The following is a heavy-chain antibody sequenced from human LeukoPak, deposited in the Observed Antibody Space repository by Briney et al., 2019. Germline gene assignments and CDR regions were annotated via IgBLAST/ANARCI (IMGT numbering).Heavy chain of an antibody. J-gene: IGHJ4*02. CDR3: AKDRDGYNY. V-gene: IGHV3-74*01. CDR2: IDTDGSTT. CDR1: GFTFSNSL. Sequence: GGSLRLSCAASGFTFSNSLMHWVRQVPGKGLVWVARIDTDGSTTHYADSVKGRFTISRDNAKNTLCLQMNSLRAEDTAVYYCAKDRDGYNYWGQGTLVTVSS. D-gene: IGHD5-24*01.